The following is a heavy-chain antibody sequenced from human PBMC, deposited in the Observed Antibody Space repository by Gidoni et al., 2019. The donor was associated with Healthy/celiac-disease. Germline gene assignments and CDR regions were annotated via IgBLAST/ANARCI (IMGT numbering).Heavy chain of an antibody. CDR2: ISGSGGST. Sequence: EVQLLESGGGLVQPVGSLRLSCAASGFPFSSYAMSWVRQAPGKGLEWVAAISGSGGSTDYADSVKGRFTISRDNSKNTLYLQMNSLRAEDTAVYYCASRARIVGALGAFDIWGQGTMVTVSS. CDR1: GFPFSSYA. J-gene: IGHJ3*02. CDR3: ASRARIVGALGAFDI. V-gene: IGHV3-23*01. D-gene: IGHD1-26*01.